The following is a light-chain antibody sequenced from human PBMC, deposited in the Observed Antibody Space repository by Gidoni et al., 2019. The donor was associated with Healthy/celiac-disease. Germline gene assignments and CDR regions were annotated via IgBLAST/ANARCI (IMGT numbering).Light chain of an antibody. CDR2: DAS. CDR3: QQRSNWPPGYT. J-gene: IGKJ2*01. CDR1: QSVSSY. Sequence: EIALTQSPATLSLSPGERATLSCSASQSVSSYLAWYQQKPGQAPRLLIYDASNRATGIPARFSGSGSGTDFTLTISSLEPEDLAVYYCQQRSNWPPGYTFGQGTKLEIK. V-gene: IGKV3-11*01.